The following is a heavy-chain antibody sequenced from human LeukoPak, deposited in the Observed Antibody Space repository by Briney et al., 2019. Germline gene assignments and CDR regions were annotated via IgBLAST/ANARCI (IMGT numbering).Heavy chain of an antibody. CDR2: IGRSTSSI. CDR3: ARRTRWRADDY. J-gene: IGHJ4*02. V-gene: IGHV3-21*04. D-gene: IGHD1-14*01. Sequence: GGSLRLSCAASGFIFSGYIMIWVRQAPGKGLEWVSSIGRSTSSIYYADSVKGRFTISRDNSKNTLYLQMNSLRAEDTAVYYCARRTRWRADDYWGQGTLVTVSS. CDR1: GFIFSGYI.